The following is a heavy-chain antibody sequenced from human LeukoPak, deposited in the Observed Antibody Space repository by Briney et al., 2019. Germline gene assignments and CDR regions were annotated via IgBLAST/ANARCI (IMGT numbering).Heavy chain of an antibody. CDR3: ARDTATDSSGYYTQQGVDY. CDR1: GFSFSRYW. D-gene: IGHD3-22*01. J-gene: IGHJ4*02. CDR2: IKYDGGEE. V-gene: IGHV3-7*01. Sequence: PGGSLRLSCVASGFSFSRYWMSWVRQTPGKGLEWVATIKYDGGEEYYLNSVKGRFTISRDNAKNSLHLQVNSLRADDTAVYYCARDTATDSSGYYTQQGVDYWGQGTLVTVSS.